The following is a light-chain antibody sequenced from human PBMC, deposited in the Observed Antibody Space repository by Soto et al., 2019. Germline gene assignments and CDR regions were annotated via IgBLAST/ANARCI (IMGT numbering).Light chain of an antibody. Sequence: EIVMTQSPATLSVSPGERATLSCSASQSVSSNLGWYQQKPGQAPRLLIYDASTRATGIPARFSGSGSGTEFTLSISSLQSEDFAVYYCQPYSNWHRTFGQGTKVEIK. J-gene: IGKJ1*01. CDR1: QSVSSN. CDR3: QPYSNWHRT. V-gene: IGKV3-15*01. CDR2: DAS.